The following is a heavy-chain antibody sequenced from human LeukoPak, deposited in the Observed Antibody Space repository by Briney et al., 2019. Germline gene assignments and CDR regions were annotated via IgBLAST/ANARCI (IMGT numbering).Heavy chain of an antibody. CDR1: GFTFSSSA. J-gene: IGHJ6*02. Sequence: GESLRLSCAASGFTFSSSAMSWVRQVPGRGPEWVANVNRDGSETYYLDSVKGRFTISKDNAKNSLYLQMNSLRAEDTALYHCARNNGMDVWGQGTTVIVSS. CDR3: ARNNGMDV. V-gene: IGHV3-7*03. CDR2: VNRDGSET.